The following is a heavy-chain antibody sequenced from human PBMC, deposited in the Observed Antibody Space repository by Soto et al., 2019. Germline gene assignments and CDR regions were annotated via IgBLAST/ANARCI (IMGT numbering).Heavy chain of an antibody. CDR1: GFSLRTSGVG. D-gene: IGHD4-17*01. J-gene: IGHJ4*02. V-gene: IGHV2-5*02. CDR2: IFWDDDK. Sequence: QITLKESGPTLVKPTQTLTLTCTFSGFSLRTSGVGVGWIRQPPEKALEWLAVIFWDDDKRYSPSLKSRLTIXXDXSXTQVVLTMTNMDPVDTATYYCAHSAYAGDYGGTFDYWGQGTLVTVSS. CDR3: AHSAYAGDYGGTFDY.